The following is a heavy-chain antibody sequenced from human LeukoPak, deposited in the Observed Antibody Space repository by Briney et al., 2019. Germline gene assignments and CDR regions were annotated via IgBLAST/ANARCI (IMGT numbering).Heavy chain of an antibody. CDR1: GFTFSNAW. V-gene: IGHV3-15*01. CDR2: IRSKTDGGTA. Sequence: GGSLRLSCAASGFTFSNAWKSWVRQAPGLGLERAGRIRSKTDGGTADYTAPVKGSFTISRDDSKSTLYLQMNSLKTEDTAVYSCTTYYGSGRRDHWGQGTLVTVSS. D-gene: IGHD3-10*01. CDR3: TTYYGSGRRDH. J-gene: IGHJ4*02.